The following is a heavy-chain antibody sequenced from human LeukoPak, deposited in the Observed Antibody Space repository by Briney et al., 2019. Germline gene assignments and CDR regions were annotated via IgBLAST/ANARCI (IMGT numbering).Heavy chain of an antibody. CDR1: GGSITAYY. V-gene: IGHV4-34*01. Sequence: PSETLSLTCPVYGGSITAYYWSWIRQPPGKGLEWIGKINHSRGTKYNPSLESRVTILLDASKNVFSLNLNSVTAADTAVYYCAREDYYFDSWGQGTLVTVSS. J-gene: IGHJ4*02. CDR3: AREDYYFDS. CDR2: INHSRGT.